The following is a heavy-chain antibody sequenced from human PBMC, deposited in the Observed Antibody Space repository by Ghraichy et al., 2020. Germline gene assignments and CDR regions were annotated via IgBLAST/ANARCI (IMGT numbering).Heavy chain of an antibody. CDR2: IIPIFGTA. D-gene: IGHD1-14*01. CDR3: ARDQQYNSIGTSSGMDV. J-gene: IGHJ6*02. Sequence: SVKVSCKASGGTFSSYAISWVRQAPGQGLEWMGGIIPIFGTANYAQKFQGRVTITADESTSTAYMELSSLRSEDTAVYYCARDQQYNSIGTSSGMDVWGQGTTVTVSS. CDR1: GGTFSSYA. V-gene: IGHV1-69*13.